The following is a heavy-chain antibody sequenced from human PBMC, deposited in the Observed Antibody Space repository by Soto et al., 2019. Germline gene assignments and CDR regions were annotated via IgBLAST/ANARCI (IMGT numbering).Heavy chain of an antibody. CDR1: GFTCGGYA. D-gene: IGHD6-25*01. CDR3: TKDTGYLSMDA. J-gene: IGHJ6*02. V-gene: IGHV3-23*01. CDR2: ISGSGGST. Sequence: GGPLRLWCAASGFTCGGYAVSWVRQAPGKGLEWVSAISGSGGSTYYADSVKGRFTISRDNSKNTLYLQMNNLRAEDTGLYYCTKDTGYLSMDAWGQGTTVTVSS.